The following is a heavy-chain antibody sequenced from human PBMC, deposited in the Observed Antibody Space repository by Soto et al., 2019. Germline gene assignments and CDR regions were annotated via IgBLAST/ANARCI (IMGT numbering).Heavy chain of an antibody. CDR1: SGFISRSTYY. V-gene: IGHV4-39*01. Sequence: PSETLSLNRTVSSGFISRSTYYCDWLRHTPGRGLEWIGTIYYSGRSYYKPCLKGRVTISVETSKNQVSLKLSSVTAADTAVYYCTRKVQCSGDGPLDYCGQGTLVTVCS. CDR3: TRKVQCSGDGPLDY. CDR2: IYYSGRS. J-gene: IGHJ4*02. D-gene: IGHD2-15*01.